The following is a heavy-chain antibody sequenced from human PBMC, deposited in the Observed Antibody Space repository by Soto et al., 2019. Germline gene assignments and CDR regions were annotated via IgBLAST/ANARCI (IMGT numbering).Heavy chain of an antibody. Sequence: SETLSLTCIVSGGSISSYYWSWIRQPPGKGLEWIGYIYYSGSTNYNPSLKSRVTISVDTSKNQFSLKLSSVTAADTAVYYCARRWGSAFDIWGQGTMVTVSS. CDR3: ARRWGSAFDI. CDR2: IYYSGST. V-gene: IGHV4-59*01. CDR1: GGSISSYY. J-gene: IGHJ3*02. D-gene: IGHD3-16*01.